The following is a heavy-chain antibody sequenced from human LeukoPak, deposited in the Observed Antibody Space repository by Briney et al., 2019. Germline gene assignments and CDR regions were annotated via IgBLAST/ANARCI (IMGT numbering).Heavy chain of an antibody. CDR3: ARNRYSSSWTLWYYYYGMDV. J-gene: IGHJ6*02. CDR2: ISYDGSNK. V-gene: IGHV3-30-3*01. Sequence: GGSLRLSCAASGFTFSSYAMHWVRQAPGKGLEWVAVISYDGSNKYYADSVKGRFTISRDNSKNTLYLQMNSLRAEDTAVYYCARNRYSSSWTLWYYYYGMDVWGQGTTVTVSS. D-gene: IGHD6-13*01. CDR1: GFTFSSYA.